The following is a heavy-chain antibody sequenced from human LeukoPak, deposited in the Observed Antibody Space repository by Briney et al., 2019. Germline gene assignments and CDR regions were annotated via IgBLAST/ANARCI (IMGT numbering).Heavy chain of an antibody. CDR2: IIPIFGTA. CDR3: ARLLNDYGDTSFDY. CDR1: GYTFTSYY. D-gene: IGHD4-17*01. J-gene: IGHJ4*02. Sequence: GASVKVSCKASGYTFTSYYMHWVRQAPGQGLEWMGGIIPIFGTANYAQKFQGRVTITADESTSTAYMELSSLRSEDTAVYYCARLLNDYGDTSFDYWGQGTLVTVSS. V-gene: IGHV1-69*13.